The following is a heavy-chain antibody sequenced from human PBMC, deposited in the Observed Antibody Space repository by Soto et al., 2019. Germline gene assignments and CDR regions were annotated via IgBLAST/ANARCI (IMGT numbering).Heavy chain of an antibody. CDR1: GFTFSSYG. CDR3: AKWATTVHYYGMDV. CDR2: ISYDGSNK. Sequence: ESGGGVVQPGRSLRLSCAASGFTFSSYGMHWVRQAPGKGLEWVAVISYDGSNKYYADSVKGRFTISRDNSKNTLYLQMNSLRAEDTAVYYCAKWATTVHYYGMDVWGQGTTVTVSS. J-gene: IGHJ6*02. D-gene: IGHD4-4*01. V-gene: IGHV3-30*18.